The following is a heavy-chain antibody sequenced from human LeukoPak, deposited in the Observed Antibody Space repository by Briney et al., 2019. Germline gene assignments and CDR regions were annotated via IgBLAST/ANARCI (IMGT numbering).Heavy chain of an antibody. CDR1: GDSVSSNSAA. V-gene: IGHV6-1*01. J-gene: IGHJ2*01. CDR2: AYYRSKWYN. Sequence: SQTLSLTCAISGDSVSSNSAAWNWIRQSPSRGLEWLGRAYYRSKWYNDYAVSVKSRITINPDTSKNQFSLQLNSVTPEDSAVYFCARAGSYGYYWYFDLWGRGTLVTVSS. D-gene: IGHD5-18*01. CDR3: ARAGSYGYYWYFDL.